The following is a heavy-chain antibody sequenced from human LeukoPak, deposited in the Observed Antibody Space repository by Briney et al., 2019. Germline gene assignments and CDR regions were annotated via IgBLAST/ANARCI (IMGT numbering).Heavy chain of an antibody. CDR3: ARDANYFGSGMTFNWFDP. CDR2: ISYDGGSK. D-gene: IGHD3-10*01. Sequence: GRSLRLSCAASGFTFSTYGMHWVRQAPGKGLEGVAVISYDGGSKYYADSVKGRFTISRDNSKNTLFLQMNSLRHEDTAMFYCARDANYFGSGMTFNWFDPWGQGTLVTVSS. CDR1: GFTFSTYG. V-gene: IGHV3-30*03. J-gene: IGHJ5*02.